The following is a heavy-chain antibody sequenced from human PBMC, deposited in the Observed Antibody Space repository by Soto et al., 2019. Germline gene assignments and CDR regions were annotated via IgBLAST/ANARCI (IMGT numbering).Heavy chain of an antibody. CDR2: IDYSGST. D-gene: IGHD3-3*01. Sequence: SETLSLTCTVSGGSISSSSSYWGWIRQPPEKGLEWIGSIDYSGSTYNNPSLKSRITISVDTSKNQFSLKLSSVTAADTAVYFCAKTGFWSDYRVADYWGQGTLVTVSS. CDR1: GGSISSSSSY. J-gene: IGHJ4*02. V-gene: IGHV4-39*01. CDR3: AKTGFWSDYRVADY.